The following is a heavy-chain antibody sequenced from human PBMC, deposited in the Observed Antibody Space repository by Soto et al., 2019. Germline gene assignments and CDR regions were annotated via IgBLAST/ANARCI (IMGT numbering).Heavy chain of an antibody. CDR2: IYWDDDK. Sequence: QITLKESGPTLVKPTQTLTLTCTFSGLSLSTTGVGVGWIRQPPGKALEWLALIYWDDDKRYIPSLKSKLTLTKDPSQTQVVLTMTNMDTVDTATYYCVQSRCRGDCLQSYSSHSYYGLDVWGQGTTVTVSS. J-gene: IGHJ6*02. CDR3: VQSRCRGDCLQSYSSHSYYGLDV. D-gene: IGHD2-21*02. CDR1: GLSLSTTGVG. V-gene: IGHV2-5*02.